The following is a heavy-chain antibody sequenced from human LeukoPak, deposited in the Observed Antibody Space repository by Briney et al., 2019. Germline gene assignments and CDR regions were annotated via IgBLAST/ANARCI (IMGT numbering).Heavy chain of an antibody. V-gene: IGHV1-18*01. CDR1: GYTFTNYG. CDR3: ARWDSSGFDY. J-gene: IGHJ4*02. D-gene: IGHD3-22*01. Sequence: ASVEVSCKASGYTFTNYGISWVRQAPGQGLEWMGWIRAYNGNTNYAQKLQGRVTMTTDTSTSTANMELRSLRSDDTAVYYCARWDSSGFDYWGQGTLVTVSS. CDR2: IRAYNGNT.